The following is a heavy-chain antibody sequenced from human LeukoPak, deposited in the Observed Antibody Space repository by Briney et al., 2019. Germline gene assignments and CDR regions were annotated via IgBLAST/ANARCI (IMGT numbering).Heavy chain of an antibody. Sequence: GRSLRLSCAASGFTFDDYAMHWVRQAPGKGLEWVSGISWNSGSIGYADSVKGRFTISRDSAKNSLYLQMNSLRAEDTALYYCAKDYSGSYKTEFDYWGQGTLVTVSS. V-gene: IGHV3-9*01. J-gene: IGHJ4*02. D-gene: IGHD1-26*01. CDR3: AKDYSGSYKTEFDY. CDR2: ISWNSGSI. CDR1: GFTFDDYA.